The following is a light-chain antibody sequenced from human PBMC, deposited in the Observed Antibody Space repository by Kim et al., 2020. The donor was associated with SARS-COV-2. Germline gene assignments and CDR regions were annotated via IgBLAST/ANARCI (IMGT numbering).Light chain of an antibody. CDR3: SSQTNTGTWV. CDR1: SSDVGSYNR. J-gene: IGLJ3*02. CDR2: EVT. Sequence: QSALTQPPSVSGSPGQTVTISCTGTSSDVGSYNRVSWYHQPPGTAPKLIIYEVTNRPSGVPHRFSGSKSGNTASLTISGLQAEDESDYYCSSQTNTGTWVFGGGTKLNVL. V-gene: IGLV2-18*02.